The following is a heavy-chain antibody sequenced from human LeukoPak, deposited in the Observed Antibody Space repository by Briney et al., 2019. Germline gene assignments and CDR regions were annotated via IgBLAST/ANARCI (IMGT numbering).Heavy chain of an antibody. V-gene: IGHV4-34*01. CDR1: GGSFSGYY. D-gene: IGHD3-10*01. CDR3: ASVRGVISNWFDP. J-gene: IGHJ5*02. CDR2: INHSGST. Sequence: SETLSLTCAVYGGSFSGYYWSWIRRPPGKGLEWIGEINHSGSTNYNPSLKSRVTISVDTSKNQFSLKLSSVTAADTAVYYCASVRGVISNWFDPWGQGTLVTVSS.